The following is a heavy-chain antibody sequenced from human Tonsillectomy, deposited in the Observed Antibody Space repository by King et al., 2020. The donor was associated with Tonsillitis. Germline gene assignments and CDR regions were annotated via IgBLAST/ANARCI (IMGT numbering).Heavy chain of an antibody. Sequence: VQLQESGPGLVKPSETLSLTCTVSGGSISSYYWSWIRQPPGKGLEWIGYIYYSGSTNYNPSLKSRVTISVDTSKNQFSLKLSSATAADTAVYYCARVLSSSGWKGVFDYWGQGTLVTVSS. J-gene: IGHJ4*02. D-gene: IGHD6-19*01. CDR2: IYYSGST. CDR3: ARVLSSSGWKGVFDY. CDR1: GGSISSYY. V-gene: IGHV4-59*01.